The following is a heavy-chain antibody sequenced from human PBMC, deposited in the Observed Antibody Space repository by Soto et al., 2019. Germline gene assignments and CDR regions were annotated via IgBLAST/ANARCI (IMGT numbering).Heavy chain of an antibody. J-gene: IGHJ4*02. Sequence: LRXSCTVSGGTFSNYAMNWVRQAPGKGLEWVSSLSGSGGTTYYADSVKGRFIISRDNSKNTLYLLMNSLRAEDTALYYCAKQRADYGSGADTFYFDSWGQGALVTAPQ. CDR1: GGTFSNYA. D-gene: IGHD3-10*01. CDR3: AKQRADYGSGADTFYFDS. V-gene: IGHV3-23*01. CDR2: LSGSGGTT.